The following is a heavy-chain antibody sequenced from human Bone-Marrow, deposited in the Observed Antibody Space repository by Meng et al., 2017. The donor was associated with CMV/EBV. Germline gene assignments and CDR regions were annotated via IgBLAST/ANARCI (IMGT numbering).Heavy chain of an antibody. CDR1: GFTFSSYS. J-gene: IGHJ4*02. CDR2: ISSGSSSYI. CDR3: AREAYGSNYGDH. D-gene: IGHD4-11*01. Sequence: GESLKISCAASGFTFSSYSMKWVRQAPGKGLEWVSSISSGSSSYIYYADSVKGRFTISRDNAKDSLYLQMSSLRGEDTAVYYCAREAYGSNYGDHWGQGTLVPVSS. V-gene: IGHV3-21*01.